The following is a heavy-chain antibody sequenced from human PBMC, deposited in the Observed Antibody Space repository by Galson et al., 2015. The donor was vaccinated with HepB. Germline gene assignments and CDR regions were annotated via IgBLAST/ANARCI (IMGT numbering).Heavy chain of an antibody. Sequence: SVKVSCKASGGTLSSYAISWVRQAPGHGLEWMGGIIPIRGVANYAQRFQGRVTITADKSTSTAYMELSSLRSEDTAVYYCARVSGSYYDYYYMDVSGKGTTVTASS. J-gene: IGHJ6*03. CDR3: ARVSGSYYDYYYMDV. V-gene: IGHV1-69*10. CDR2: IIPIRGVA. D-gene: IGHD2-15*01. CDR1: GGTLSSYA.